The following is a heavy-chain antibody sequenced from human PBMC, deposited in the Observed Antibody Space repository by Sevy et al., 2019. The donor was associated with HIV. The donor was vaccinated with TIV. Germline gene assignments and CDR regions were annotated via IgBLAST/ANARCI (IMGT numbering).Heavy chain of an antibody. CDR3: AQETVGRFDS. CDR2: IKSDGSDK. V-gene: IGHV3-7*01. D-gene: IGHD3-16*01. J-gene: IGHJ4*02. CDR1: GFTFSAYW. Sequence: GGSLRLSCAASGFTFSAYWMNWVRQAPGKGLEWVANIKSDGSDKHYVDSVEGRFTISRDNAKNSLYLQMNSLRVKDAAVYYCAQETVGRFDSWGQGTLVTVSS.